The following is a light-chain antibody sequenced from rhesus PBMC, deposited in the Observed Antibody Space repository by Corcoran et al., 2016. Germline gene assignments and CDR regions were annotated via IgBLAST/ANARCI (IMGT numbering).Light chain of an antibody. V-gene: IGKV1-28*01. CDR3: LQHNSYPYS. CDR1: QGMSSY. Sequence: DIQMTQSPSSLSASVGDTVTITCRASQGMSSYLNWFQQKPGKAPKLLNYAASSLEIGVPSRFSGGGSGTEFTLPISSLQPEDFAAYYCLQHNSYPYSFGQGTKVEIK. CDR2: AAS. J-gene: IGKJ2*01.